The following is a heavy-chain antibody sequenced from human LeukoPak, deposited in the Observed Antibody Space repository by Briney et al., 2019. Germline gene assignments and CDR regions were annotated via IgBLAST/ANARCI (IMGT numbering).Heavy chain of an antibody. CDR3: ARSRYCSSTRCYNTRYGMDV. J-gene: IGHJ6*04. D-gene: IGHD2-2*02. CDR2: INPSGGST. V-gene: IGHV1-46*01. Sequence: SVNVSSKASGYTFTIYYMHWVRQAPGQGLEWMGIINPSGGSTSYAQKLQGRVTITRDTPTSRVYMELSSLRSEDTAVYYCARSRYCSSTRCYNTRYGMDVWGKGTTVTVS. CDR1: GYTFTIYY.